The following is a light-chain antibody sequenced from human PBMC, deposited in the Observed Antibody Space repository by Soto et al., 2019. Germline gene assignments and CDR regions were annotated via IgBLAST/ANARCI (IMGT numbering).Light chain of an antibody. Sequence: EIVMTQSPATLPVSPGERATLSCRASQSVSSNLAWYQQKPCQAPRLLIYVASTRATGIPARFSGSGSGTEFTLTISSLQSEDFAVYFCQQYINWPLTFGGGTRVEIK. J-gene: IGKJ4*01. V-gene: IGKV3-15*01. CDR2: VAS. CDR1: QSVSSN. CDR3: QQYINWPLT.